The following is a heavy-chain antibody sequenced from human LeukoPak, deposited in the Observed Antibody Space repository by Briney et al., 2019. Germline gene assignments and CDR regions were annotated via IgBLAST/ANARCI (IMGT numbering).Heavy chain of an antibody. CDR3: AKDDGGSPPDAFDI. Sequence: QRGGSLRLSCVASGFTFSSYAMSWVRQAPGKGLEWVSTISYSGGSTYYADSVKGRFAISRDSSKNTLYLQMNGLRGEDTAVYYCAKDDGGSPPDAFDIWGQGTLVTVSS. CDR1: GFTFSSYA. J-gene: IGHJ3*02. CDR2: ISYSGGST. V-gene: IGHV3-23*01. D-gene: IGHD3-10*01.